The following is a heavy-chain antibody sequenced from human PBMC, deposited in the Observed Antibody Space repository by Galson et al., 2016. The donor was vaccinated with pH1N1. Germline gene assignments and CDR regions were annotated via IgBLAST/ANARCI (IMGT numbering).Heavy chain of an antibody. J-gene: IGHJ5*02. D-gene: IGHD3-22*01. CDR2: IYPRASDT. CDR1: GYTFTDYW. Sequence: QSGAEVKKSGESLKISCEASGYTFTDYWIGWVRQTPGTGLEWIGIIYPRASDTRYRPPFQGHVTFSADESISSAYLQWSSLKAPDSGISYRAREDPIGFYDHWGQGTLVTVSS. V-gene: IGHV5-51*01. CDR3: AREDPIGFYDH.